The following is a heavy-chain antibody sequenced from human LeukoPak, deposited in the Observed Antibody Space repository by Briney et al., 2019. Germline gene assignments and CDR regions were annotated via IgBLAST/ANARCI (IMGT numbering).Heavy chain of an antibody. CDR1: GVSISSSNSN. V-gene: IGHV4-39*07. D-gene: IGHD1-26*01. J-gene: IGHJ4*02. Sequence: AETLSLTCTVSGVSISSSNSNWGWIRQPPGKGLEWIVRIYYTGNTYYNASLKSRVTISIDTSKNQISLRLTSVTAADTAVYYCATDHSGSYYVDFDYWGQGTLVTVSS. CDR3: ATDHSGSYYVDFDY. CDR2: IYYTGNT.